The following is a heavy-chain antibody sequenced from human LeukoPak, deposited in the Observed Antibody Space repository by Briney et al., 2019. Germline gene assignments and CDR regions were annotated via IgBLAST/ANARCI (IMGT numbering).Heavy chain of an antibody. CDR2: IYPGDSNT. CDR1: GYSFISYW. J-gene: IGHJ4*02. V-gene: IGHV5-51*01. Sequence: GESLKISCKGSGYSFISYWIGWVRQMPGKGLELMGIIYPGDSNTRYSPSFQGQVTISADKSINTAYLQWSSLKASDTAMYYCARLPSGRGVYFDYWGQGTLVTVSS. CDR3: ARLPSGRGVYFDY. D-gene: IGHD3-10*01.